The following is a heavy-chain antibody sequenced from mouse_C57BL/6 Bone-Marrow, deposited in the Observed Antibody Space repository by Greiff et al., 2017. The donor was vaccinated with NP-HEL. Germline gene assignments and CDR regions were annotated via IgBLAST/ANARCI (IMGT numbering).Heavy chain of an antibody. CDR3: ARRAYYSGSGYFDY. CDR2: IYPRSGNT. J-gene: IGHJ2*01. CDR1: GYTFTSYG. V-gene: IGHV1-81*01. Sequence: QVQLQQSGAELARPGASVKLSCKASGYTFTSYGISWVKQRTGQGLEWIGEIYPRSGNTYYNEKFKGKATLTADKSSSTAYMELRSLTSVDSAVYFCARRAYYSGSGYFDYWGQGTTLTVSA. D-gene: IGHD1-1*01.